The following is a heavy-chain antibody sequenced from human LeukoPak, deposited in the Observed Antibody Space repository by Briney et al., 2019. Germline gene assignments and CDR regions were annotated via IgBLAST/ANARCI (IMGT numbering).Heavy chain of an antibody. CDR2: MNPNSGNT. D-gene: IGHD5-24*01. V-gene: IGHV1-8*01. CDR1: VYTFTSYD. Sequence: ASVKVSCKASVYTFTSYDINWVRQASGQGLEWMGWMNPNSGNTGYAQKLQGRVTTTTNTSINTAYMELSSLRSDDTAVYYCARGSRRDGYNTLFDFWGQGTLVTVSS. CDR3: ARGSRRDGYNTLFDF. J-gene: IGHJ4*02.